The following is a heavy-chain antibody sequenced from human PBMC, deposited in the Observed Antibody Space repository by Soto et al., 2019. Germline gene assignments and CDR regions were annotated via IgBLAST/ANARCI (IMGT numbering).Heavy chain of an antibody. D-gene: IGHD3-22*01. CDR3: ARPRGGYYDSSGYFDAFDF. V-gene: IGHV5-51*01. CDR2: IYPGDSDT. CDR1: GYSFTSYW. J-gene: IGHJ4*02. Sequence: GESLKISCKGSGYSFTSYWIGWVRQMPGKGLEWMGIIYPGDSDTRYSPSFQGQVTISADKSISTAYLQWSSLKASDTAMYYCARPRGGYYDSSGYFDAFDFWGPGALVTVSS.